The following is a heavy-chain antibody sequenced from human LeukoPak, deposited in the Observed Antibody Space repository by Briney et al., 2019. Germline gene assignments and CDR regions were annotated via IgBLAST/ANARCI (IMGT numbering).Heavy chain of an antibody. V-gene: IGHV4-34*01. Sequence: PSETLSLTCAVYGGSFSGYYWSWIRHPPGKWLEWIGEINHIGSTNYNPSLKSRVTISVETSKNQFSLKLSSVTAADTAVYYCARSGSYAMVRGVPLLFWGQGTLVTVSS. D-gene: IGHD3-10*01. J-gene: IGHJ4*02. CDR2: INHIGST. CDR1: GGSFSGYY. CDR3: ARSGSYAMVRGVPLLF.